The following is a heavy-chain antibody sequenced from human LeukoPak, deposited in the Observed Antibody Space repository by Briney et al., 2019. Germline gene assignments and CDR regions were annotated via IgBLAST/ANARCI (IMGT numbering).Heavy chain of an antibody. J-gene: IGHJ4*02. D-gene: IGHD2-2*02. CDR2: MNPNSGNT. Sequence: ASVKVSCKASGYTFTCYDINWVRQAAGQGLEWMGWMNPNSGNTGNAQKFQGRVTMTRSTSINTAYMELDGLTSDDTAVYYCARGTQYCTSASCYNFWGQGTLVTVSS. V-gene: IGHV1-8*01. CDR1: GYTFTCYD. CDR3: ARGTQYCTSASCYNF.